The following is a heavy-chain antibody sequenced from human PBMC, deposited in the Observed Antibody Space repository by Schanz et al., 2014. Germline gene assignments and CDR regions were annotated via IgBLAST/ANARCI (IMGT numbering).Heavy chain of an antibody. D-gene: IGHD6-13*01. V-gene: IGHV3-23*04. CDR1: GFSFGNYG. Sequence: EVQLVESGGGLVQPGGSLRLSCEASGFSFGNYGMSWVRQAPGKGLEWVSLISDSGDTAYYADSVKGRFTISRDNFKGALYLQMSSLRAEDTAVYYCAKSQGSSFDSWGQGSLVTVSS. J-gene: IGHJ4*02. CDR3: AKSQGSSFDS. CDR2: ISDSGDTA.